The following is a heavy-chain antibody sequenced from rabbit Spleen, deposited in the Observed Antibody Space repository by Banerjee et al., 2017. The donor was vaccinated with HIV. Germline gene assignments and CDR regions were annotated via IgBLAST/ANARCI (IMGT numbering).Heavy chain of an antibody. Sequence: QSLEESGGDLVKPGASLTLTCTASGFSFSADYYMCWVRQAPGKGLEWIACIHAGSSNNIYYASWAKGRFTISKTSSTTVTLQMTSLTAADTATYFCARFYAGYGDFGYAAMWGPGTLVTVS. CDR1: GFSFSADYY. D-gene: IGHD7-1*01. CDR3: ARFYAGYGDFGYAAM. J-gene: IGHJ4*01. CDR2: IHAGSSNNI. V-gene: IGHV1S40*01.